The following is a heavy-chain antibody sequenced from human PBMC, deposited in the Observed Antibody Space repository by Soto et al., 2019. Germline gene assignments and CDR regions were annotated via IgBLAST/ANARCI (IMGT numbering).Heavy chain of an antibody. D-gene: IGHD1-26*01. CDR2: IHSDGSST. V-gene: IGHV3-74*01. CDR1: GFTFSYYW. J-gene: IGHJ3*01. CDR3: ARGDRGAFDL. Sequence: EVQLVESGGGLVRPGGSLRLSCAASGFTFSYYWMHWVRQAPGKGLVWVSRIHSDGSSTTYADFVKGRFIISRDNAMNTVDLRMNSVRVEDTAVYYCARGDRGAFDLWGQGTVVTVSS.